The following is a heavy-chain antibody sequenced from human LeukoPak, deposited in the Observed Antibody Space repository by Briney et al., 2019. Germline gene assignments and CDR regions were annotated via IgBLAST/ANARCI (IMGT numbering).Heavy chain of an antibody. D-gene: IGHD2-15*01. J-gene: IGHJ5*02. V-gene: IGHV1-69*13. CDR3: ARVPADIVVVVAENWFDP. CDR1: GGTFTSYA. Sequence: SVKVSCKASGGTFTSYAISWVRQAPGQGLEWMGGIIPIFGTAKYAQKFHGRVTITADASTSTAYRELSSLRSEDTAVYYCARVPADIVVVVAENWFDPWGQGTLVTVST. CDR2: IIPIFGTA.